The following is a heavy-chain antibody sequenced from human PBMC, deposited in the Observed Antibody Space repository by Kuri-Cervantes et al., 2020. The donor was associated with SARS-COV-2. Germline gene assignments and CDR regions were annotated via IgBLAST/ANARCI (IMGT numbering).Heavy chain of an antibody. CDR1: GGSISSSSYY. D-gene: IGHD6-6*01. Sequence: GSLRLSCTVSGGSISSSSYYWGWIRQPPGKGLEWIGCIYYSGSTYYNPSLKSRVTISVDTSRNQFSLKLSSVTAADTAVYYCARRGHSSPSGGYYYYYMDVWGKGTTVTVSS. CDR3: ARRGHSSPSGGYYYYYMDV. CDR2: IYYSGST. V-gene: IGHV4-39*01. J-gene: IGHJ6*03.